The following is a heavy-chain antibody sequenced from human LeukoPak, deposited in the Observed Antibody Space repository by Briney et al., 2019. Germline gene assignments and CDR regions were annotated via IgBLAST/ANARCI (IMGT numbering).Heavy chain of an antibody. CDR1: GGTFSSYA. V-gene: IGHV1-69*05. J-gene: IGHJ4*02. CDR3: ARDLAYYDSSGPGY. Sequence: SVRVSCNPSGGTFSSYAICWVRHAPGQGLQWLGRIIPIFGTANDAQKFQGRVTITTDESTSTAYMELSSLRSEDTAVYYCARDLAYYDSSGPGYWGQGTLVTVSS. D-gene: IGHD3-22*01. CDR2: IIPIFGTA.